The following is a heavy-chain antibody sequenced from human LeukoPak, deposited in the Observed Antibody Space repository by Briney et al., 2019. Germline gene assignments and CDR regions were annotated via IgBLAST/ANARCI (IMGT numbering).Heavy chain of an antibody. CDR3: ARERPTEGLGY. Sequence: SETLSLTCTVSGGSISSGDYYWSWIRQPPGKGMEWLGYIYYSGSTYYNPSLKSRVTISVYTSKNQFSLKLSSVTAADTALYYCARERPTEGLGYWGQGTLVTVSS. V-gene: IGHV4-30-4*01. CDR2: IYYSGST. D-gene: IGHD4-17*01. CDR1: GGSISSGDYY. J-gene: IGHJ4*02.